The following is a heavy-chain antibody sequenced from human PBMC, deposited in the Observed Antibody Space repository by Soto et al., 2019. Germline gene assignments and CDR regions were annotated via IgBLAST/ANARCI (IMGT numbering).Heavy chain of an antibody. Sequence: GGSLRLSCAASGFTFSSYSMNWVRQAPGKGLEWVSSISSSSSTIYYADSVKGRFTISRDNSKNTLYLQMNSLRAEDTAVYYCAKDPKAAEYYYYYGMDVWGQGTKVTVSS. CDR2: ISSSSSTI. D-gene: IGHD6-25*01. V-gene: IGHV3-48*01. CDR1: GFTFSSYS. J-gene: IGHJ6*02. CDR3: AKDPKAAEYYYYYGMDV.